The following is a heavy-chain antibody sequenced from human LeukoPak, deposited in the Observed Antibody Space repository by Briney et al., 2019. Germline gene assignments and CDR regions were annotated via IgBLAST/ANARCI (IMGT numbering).Heavy chain of an antibody. CDR3: ARPVGLLSPHGGFDP. V-gene: IGHV4-39*07. J-gene: IGHJ5*02. Sequence: PSETLSLTCTVSGGSISSPIYYWGWIRQPPGKGLEWIGSIYYSGSTYDNPSLKSRVTISVDTSKNQFSLKLSSVTAADTAVYYCARPVGLLSPHGGFDPWGQGTLVTVSS. CDR2: IYYSGST. CDR1: GGSISSPIYY. D-gene: IGHD3-10*01.